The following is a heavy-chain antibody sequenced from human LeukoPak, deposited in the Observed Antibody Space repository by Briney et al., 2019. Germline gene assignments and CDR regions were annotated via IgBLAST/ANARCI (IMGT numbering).Heavy chain of an antibody. CDR1: GYTFTNYG. CDR2: ISVYTGNT. D-gene: IGHD6-13*01. J-gene: IGHJ3*02. CDR3: AREGDSSSWREDAFDI. Sequence: ASVKVSCKASGYTFTNYGISWARQAPRQGLELMGWISVYTGNTNYAQKLQGRVTMTTDTSTSTAYMELRSLRSDDTAVYYCAREGDSSSWREDAFDIWGQGTMVTVSS. V-gene: IGHV1-18*01.